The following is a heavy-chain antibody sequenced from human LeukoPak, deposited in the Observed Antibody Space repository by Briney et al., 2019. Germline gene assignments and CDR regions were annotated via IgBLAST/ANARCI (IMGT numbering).Heavy chain of an antibody. V-gene: IGHV4-61*02. Sequence: PSETLSLTCTVSGGSISSGSYYWSWIRQPAGRGLEWIGRIYTSGSTNYNPSLKSRVTISLDTSKNHFSLKLSSVTAADTAVYYCARVGYSSSYSAYMDVWGKGTTVTISS. D-gene: IGHD6-13*01. J-gene: IGHJ6*03. CDR3: ARVGYSSSYSAYMDV. CDR1: GGSISSGSYY. CDR2: IYTSGST.